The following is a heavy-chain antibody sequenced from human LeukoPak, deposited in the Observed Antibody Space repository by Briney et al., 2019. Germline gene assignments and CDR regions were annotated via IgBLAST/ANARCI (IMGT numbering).Heavy chain of an antibody. V-gene: IGHV3-48*03. CDR3: AREKVVVVAATLYYYYMDV. Sequence: GGSLRLSCAASGFTFSSYEMNWVRQAPGKGLEWVSYISSSGSTIYYADSVKGRFTISRDNAKNSLYLQMNSLRAEDTALYYCAREKVVVVAATLYYYYMDVWGKGTTVTVSS. D-gene: IGHD2-15*01. CDR2: ISSSGSTI. CDR1: GFTFSSYE. J-gene: IGHJ6*03.